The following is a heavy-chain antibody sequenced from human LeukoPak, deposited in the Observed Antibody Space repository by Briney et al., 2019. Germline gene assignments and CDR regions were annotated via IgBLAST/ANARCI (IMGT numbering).Heavy chain of an antibody. CDR2: IYSGGST. CDR1: GGSISSYY. Sequence: NPSETLSLTCTVSGGSISSYYWSWIRQPAGKGLEWIGRIYSGGSTNYNPSLKSRVTISVDTSKNQFSLKLSSVTAADTAVYYCARGLNWNYVDWFDPWGQGTLVTVSS. D-gene: IGHD1-7*01. J-gene: IGHJ5*02. CDR3: ARGLNWNYVDWFDP. V-gene: IGHV4-4*07.